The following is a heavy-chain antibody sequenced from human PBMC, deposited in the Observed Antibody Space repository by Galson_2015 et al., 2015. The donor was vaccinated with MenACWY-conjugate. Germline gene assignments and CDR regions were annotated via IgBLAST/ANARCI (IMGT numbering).Heavy chain of an antibody. J-gene: IGHJ1*01. CDR2: IDPSDSYT. Sequence: QSGAEVKKPEESLRISCKGSGYSFSSYRISWVRKMPGKGLERMGRIDPSDSYTNYSPSFQGHVIISADKSINTAYLQWSTVKATDRAMDYCARPWGAFGEYVDWGQGALVAVSS. CDR3: ARPWGAFGEYVD. D-gene: IGHD3-16*01. CDR1: GYSFSSYR. V-gene: IGHV5-10-1*01.